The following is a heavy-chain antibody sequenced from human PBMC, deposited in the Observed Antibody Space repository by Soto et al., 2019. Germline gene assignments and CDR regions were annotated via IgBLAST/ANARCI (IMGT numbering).Heavy chain of an antibody. V-gene: IGHV3-21*01. CDR1: GFTFSSYS. J-gene: IGHJ4*02. CDR2: ISSSSSYI. Sequence: EVQLVESGGGLVKPGGSLRLSCAASGFTFSSYSMNWVRQAPGKGLEWVSSISSSSSYIYYADSVKGRFTISRDNAKNSLYLQRNSLGAEDTAVYYCARDDYGDYRLRGYWGQGTLVTVSS. CDR3: ARDDYGDYRLRGY. D-gene: IGHD4-17*01.